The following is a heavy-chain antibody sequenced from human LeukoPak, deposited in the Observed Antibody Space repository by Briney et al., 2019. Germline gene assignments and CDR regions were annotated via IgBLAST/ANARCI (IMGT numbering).Heavy chain of an antibody. Sequence: GGSLRLSCAASGFTFSSYGMHWVRQAPGKGLEWETFIRYDGSNKYYTDSVKARFTISRDNSKNTLYLQMNSLRAEDTAVYYCAKAAHYDFWSGYDYWGQGTVVTVSS. D-gene: IGHD3-3*01. CDR2: IRYDGSNK. J-gene: IGHJ4*02. V-gene: IGHV3-30*02. CDR3: AKAAHYDFWSGYDY. CDR1: GFTFSSYG.